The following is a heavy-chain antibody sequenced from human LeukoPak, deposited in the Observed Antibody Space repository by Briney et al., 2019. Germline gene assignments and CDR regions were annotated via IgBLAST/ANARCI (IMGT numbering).Heavy chain of an antibody. D-gene: IGHD3-10*01. Sequence: ASVKVSCKASGYTFTGYYMHWVRQAPGQGLEWMGVITPSGGSTTYAQKFQGRVIMTRDMSTKTVYMEMTSLRSEDTAIYYCARTEWFFYSMDVWGKGTTITVSS. CDR2: ITPSGGST. J-gene: IGHJ6*03. V-gene: IGHV1-46*01. CDR3: ARTEWFFYSMDV. CDR1: GYTFTGYY.